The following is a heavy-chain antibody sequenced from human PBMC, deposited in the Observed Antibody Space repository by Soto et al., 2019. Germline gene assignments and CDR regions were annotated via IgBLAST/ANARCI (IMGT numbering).Heavy chain of an antibody. Sequence: ASVKVSCKASGYTFTNYGISWVRQAPGQGLEWMGWINPFHGNKDYAHKFEGRVIMTTDTSTNTAYMELTSLRSDDTAVYYCARDPNLSTWRQIDCWGQGTLVTVSS. V-gene: IGHV1-18*04. CDR1: GYTFTNYG. J-gene: IGHJ4*02. CDR3: ARDPNLSTWRQIDC. CDR2: INPFHGNK. D-gene: IGHD6-13*01.